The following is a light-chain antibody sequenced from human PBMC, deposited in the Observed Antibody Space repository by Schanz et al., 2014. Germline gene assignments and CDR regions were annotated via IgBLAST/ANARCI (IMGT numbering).Light chain of an antibody. Sequence: QSALTQPASVSGSPGQSITISCTGTSSDVGSYNLVSWYQQHPGKAPKLMIYEGSKRPSGVSNRFSGSKSGNTASLTISGLQAEDEADYYCSSYTTSSPRFGGGTKLTVL. J-gene: IGLJ3*02. CDR2: EGS. CDR3: SSYTTSSPR. CDR1: SSDVGSYNL. V-gene: IGLV2-14*02.